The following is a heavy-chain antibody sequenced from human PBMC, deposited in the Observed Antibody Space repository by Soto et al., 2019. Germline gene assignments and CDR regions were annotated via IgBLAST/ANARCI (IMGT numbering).Heavy chain of an antibody. D-gene: IGHD4-17*01. CDR1: GFTFSSYW. V-gene: IGHV3-7*01. Sequence: PGGSLRLSCAASGFTFSSYWMSWVRQAPGKGLEWVANIKQDGSEKYYVDSVKGRFTISRDNAKNSLYLQMNSLRAEDTAVYYCARDPELILGDYDAYFQHWGQGTLVTVSS. CDR2: IKQDGSEK. J-gene: IGHJ1*01. CDR3: ARDPELILGDYDAYFQH.